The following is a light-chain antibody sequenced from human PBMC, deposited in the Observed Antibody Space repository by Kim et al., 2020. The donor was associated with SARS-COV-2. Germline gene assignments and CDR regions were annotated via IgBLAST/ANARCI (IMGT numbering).Light chain of an antibody. V-gene: IGKV3-15*01. J-gene: IGKJ1*01. CDR1: QSVSSN. CDR2: GAS. CDR3: QQYSGWPRT. Sequence: VSPGDRATLSCRASQSVSSNLAWYQHKPGQAPKRLIYGASTRASGIPARFSGTGSGTEFTLTIGSLQPEDFAAYYCQQYSGWPRTFGQGTKVDIK.